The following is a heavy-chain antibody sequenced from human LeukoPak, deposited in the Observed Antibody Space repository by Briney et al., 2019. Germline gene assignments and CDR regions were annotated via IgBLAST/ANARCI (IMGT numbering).Heavy chain of an antibody. Sequence: ASVKVSCKASGYTFTSYYMHWARQAPGQGLEWMGIINPSSGNTNYAQKFQGRVTITRDMSTSTAYMELSSLRSEDTAVYYCATGSGWYSPDYWGQGTLVTVSS. CDR3: ATGSGWYSPDY. J-gene: IGHJ4*02. CDR2: INPSSGNT. D-gene: IGHD6-19*01. V-gene: IGHV1-46*01. CDR1: GYTFTSYY.